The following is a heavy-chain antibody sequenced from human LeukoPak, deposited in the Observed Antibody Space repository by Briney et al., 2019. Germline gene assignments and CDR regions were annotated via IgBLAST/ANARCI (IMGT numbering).Heavy chain of an antibody. CDR3: ASGLVGATLFDY. CDR2: ISSSSSYI. D-gene: IGHD1-26*01. V-gene: IGHV3-21*01. CDR1: GFTFSSYS. Sequence: GGSLRLSCAASGFTFSSYSMNWVRQAPGKGLEWVSSISSSSSYICYADSVKGRFTISRDNAKNSLYLQMNSLRAEDTAVYYCASGLVGATLFDYWGQGTLVTVSS. J-gene: IGHJ4*02.